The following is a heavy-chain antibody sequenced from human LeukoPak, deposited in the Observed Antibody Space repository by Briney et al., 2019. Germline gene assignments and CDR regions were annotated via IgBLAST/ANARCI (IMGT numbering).Heavy chain of an antibody. CDR1: GFTFSSYA. Sequence: GGSLRLSCAASGFTFSSYAMSWVRQAPGKGLVWVSHINSGGSSTTYADSVKGRFTISRDNARDTLYLQMNSLRAEDTAVYYCARSYCRGGSCYSGDAFDLWGQGTMVTVSS. CDR2: INSGGSST. CDR3: ARSYCRGGSCYSGDAFDL. V-gene: IGHV3-74*01. D-gene: IGHD2-15*01. J-gene: IGHJ3*01.